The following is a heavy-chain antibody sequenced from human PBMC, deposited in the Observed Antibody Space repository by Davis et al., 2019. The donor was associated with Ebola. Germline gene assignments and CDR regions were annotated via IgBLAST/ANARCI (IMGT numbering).Heavy chain of an antibody. CDR1: GFSFDSYV. CDR2: ISYNGVEK. Sequence: PGGSLRLSCAASGFSFDSYVMHWVRQAPGKGLEWVALISYNGVEKHYADSVKGRFTISRDNSKKTVDLQMNSLTTEDTAVYYCAKDGQWELLVYYYYGMDVWGQGTTVTVS. D-gene: IGHD3-22*01. CDR3: AKDGQWELLVYYYYGMDV. V-gene: IGHV3-30*18. J-gene: IGHJ6*02.